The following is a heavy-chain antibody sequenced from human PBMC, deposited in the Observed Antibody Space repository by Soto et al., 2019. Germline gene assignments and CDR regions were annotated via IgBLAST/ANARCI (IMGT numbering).Heavy chain of an antibody. Sequence: EVQLVESGGGLVKPGGSLRLSCAASGFTFSSYSMNWVRQAPGKGLEWVSSISSSSSYIYYADSVKGRFTISRDNAKNSLYLQMNSLRAEDTAVYYCARDRWGSSSSPWFDPWGQGTLVTVSS. J-gene: IGHJ5*02. CDR2: ISSSSSYI. CDR3: ARDRWGSSSSPWFDP. V-gene: IGHV3-21*01. CDR1: GFTFSSYS. D-gene: IGHD6-6*01.